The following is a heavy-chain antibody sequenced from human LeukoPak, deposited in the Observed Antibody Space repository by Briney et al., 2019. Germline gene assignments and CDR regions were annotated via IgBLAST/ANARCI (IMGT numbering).Heavy chain of an antibody. Sequence: PSETLSLTCTVSGCSISSYYWSWIRQPPGKGLEGIGYIYYSGSTNYNPSLKSRVTISVDTSKNQFSLKLSSVTAADTAVYYCARLGRTSYWYFDLWGRGTLVTVSS. V-gene: IGHV4-59*08. CDR2: IYYSGST. D-gene: IGHD2-2*01. CDR1: GCSISSYY. CDR3: ARLGRTSYWYFDL. J-gene: IGHJ2*01.